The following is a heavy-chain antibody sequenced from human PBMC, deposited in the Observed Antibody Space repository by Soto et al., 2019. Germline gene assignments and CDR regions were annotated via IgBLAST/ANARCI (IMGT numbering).Heavy chain of an antibody. V-gene: IGHV4-34*01. J-gene: IGHJ4*02. Sequence: QVQLQQWGAGLLKPSETLSLTCAVYGGSFSGYYWTWIRQPPGKGLEWIGEINHSGSTNYNPSLKCRVTISVDTSKNQFSLKLSSVTAADTAVYYCARGGEIVVVVSTTGRYFDYWGQGTLVTVSS. CDR3: ARGGEIVVVVSTTGRYFDY. D-gene: IGHD2-15*01. CDR2: INHSGST. CDR1: GGSFSGYY.